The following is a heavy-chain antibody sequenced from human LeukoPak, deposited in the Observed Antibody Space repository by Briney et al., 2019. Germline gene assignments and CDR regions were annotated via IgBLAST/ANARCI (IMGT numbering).Heavy chain of an antibody. CDR2: INHSGST. J-gene: IGHJ4*02. D-gene: IGHD2-21*02. V-gene: IGHV4-34*01. CDR1: GGSFSGYC. Sequence: SETLSLTCAVYGGSFSGYCWSWIRQPPGKGREWIGEINHSGSTNYNPSLKSRVTISVDTSKNQFSLKLSSVTAADTAVYYCARGRLRLAYCGGDCYSRDFDYWGQGTLVTVSS. CDR3: ARGRLRLAYCGGDCYSRDFDY.